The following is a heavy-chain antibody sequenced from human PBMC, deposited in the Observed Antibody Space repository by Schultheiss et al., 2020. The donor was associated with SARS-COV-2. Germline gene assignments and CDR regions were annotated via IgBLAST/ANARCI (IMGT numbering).Heavy chain of an antibody. CDR2: ISCCDGTM. Sequence: GESLKISCVGSGFTFISYAMSWVRQAPGKGLKWISYISCCDGTMDYAGSVKGRLTISRDNAKNSLFMHMNSLRVEDTAVYYCVSDSLPDSSAYHYEGRYFFDYWGRGTLVTVSS. J-gene: IGHJ4*02. CDR1: GFTFISYA. D-gene: IGHD3-22*01. V-gene: IGHV3-48*04. CDR3: VSDSLPDSSAYHYEGRYFFDY.